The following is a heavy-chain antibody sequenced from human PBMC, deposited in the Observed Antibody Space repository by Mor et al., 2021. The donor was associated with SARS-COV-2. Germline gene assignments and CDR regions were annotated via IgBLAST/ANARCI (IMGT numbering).Heavy chain of an antibody. J-gene: IGHJ3*02. CDR3: ARGRGSYYRVGGAFDI. Sequence: VSVIYSGGSTYYADSVKGRFTISRDNSKNTLYLQMNSLRAEDTAVYYCARGRGSYYRVGGAFDIWGQGTMVTVSS. CDR2: IYSGGST. V-gene: IGHV3-66*01. D-gene: IGHD1-26*01.